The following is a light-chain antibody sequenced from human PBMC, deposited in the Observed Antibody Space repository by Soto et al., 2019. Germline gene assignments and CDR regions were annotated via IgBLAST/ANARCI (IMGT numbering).Light chain of an antibody. CDR2: GAS. CDR3: QQSYSIPLT. V-gene: IGKV1-39*01. J-gene: IGKJ4*01. Sequence: DIQMTQSPSSLSASVGDRVTITCRASQTITSYLNWYQQKPGKAPKVLIYGASSLQSGVPTRFSGSGSGTDFTLTISSLQPEDFATYYCQQSYSIPLTFGGGTKVEIE. CDR1: QTITSY.